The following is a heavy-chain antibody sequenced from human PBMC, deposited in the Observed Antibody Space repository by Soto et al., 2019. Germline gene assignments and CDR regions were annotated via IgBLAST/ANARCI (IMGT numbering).Heavy chain of an antibody. CDR2: ISYDGSNK. D-gene: IGHD3-22*01. Sequence: GGSLRLSCAASGFTFSSYAMHWVRQAPGKGLEWVAVISYDGSNKYYADSVEGRFTISRDNSKNTLYLQMNSLRAEDTAVYYCARDLIGYDSSRGAFDIWGQGTMVTVSS. CDR3: ARDLIGYDSSRGAFDI. CDR1: GFTFSSYA. J-gene: IGHJ3*02. V-gene: IGHV3-30-3*01.